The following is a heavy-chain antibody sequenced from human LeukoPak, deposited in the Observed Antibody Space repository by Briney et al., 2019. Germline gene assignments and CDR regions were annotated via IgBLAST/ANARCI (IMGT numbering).Heavy chain of an antibody. CDR2: IYSGGST. J-gene: IGHJ4*02. CDR3: AQGGYYYDSSGYYFDC. Sequence: GGSLRLSCAVSGFTVSSNYMTWVRRAPGKGLEWVSIIYSGGSTYYADSVKGRFTISRDNAKNSLYLQMNGLRAEDTALYYCAQGGYYYDSSGYYFDCWGQGTLVTVSS. CDR1: GFTVSSNY. D-gene: IGHD3-22*01. V-gene: IGHV3-53*05.